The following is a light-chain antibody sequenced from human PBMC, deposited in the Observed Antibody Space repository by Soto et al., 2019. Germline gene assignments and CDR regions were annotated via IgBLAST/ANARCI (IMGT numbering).Light chain of an antibody. CDR1: SSDVGGYNY. Sequence: DLTQAASGSGFPGQSISISCTRTSSDVGGYNYVSWYQQHPGKAPKLMIYDVSNRPSGVSNRFSGSKSGNTASLTISGLQAEDEADYYCSSYTSSSTLSFGTGTKVTVL. CDR2: DVS. J-gene: IGLJ1*01. CDR3: SSYTSSSTLS. V-gene: IGLV2-14*01.